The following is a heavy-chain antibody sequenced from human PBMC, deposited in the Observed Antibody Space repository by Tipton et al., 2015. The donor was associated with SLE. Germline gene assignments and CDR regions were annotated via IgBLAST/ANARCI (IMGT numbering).Heavy chain of an antibody. Sequence: TLSLTCTVSGGSISDYYWSWIRQPPGKGLEWIGYIYYSGSTYYNPSLKSRVTISIDTSKNQFSLKLSSVTAADTAVYYCARKRLPDLDFDLWGRGTLATVSS. CDR2: IYYSGST. J-gene: IGHJ2*01. V-gene: IGHV4-59*06. CDR1: GGSISDYY. D-gene: IGHD3-16*01. CDR3: ARKRLPDLDFDL.